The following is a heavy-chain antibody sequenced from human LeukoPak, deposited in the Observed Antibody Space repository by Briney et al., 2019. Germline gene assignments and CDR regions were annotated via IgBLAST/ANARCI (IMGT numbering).Heavy chain of an antibody. Sequence: GGSLRLSCAASGFTFSSYSMNWVRQAPGKGLEWVSSISGSSSYIYYADSVKGRFTISRDNAKNSLYLQMNSLRAEDTAVYYCARVGSSGWYTSVGGGFDYWGQGTLVTVSS. V-gene: IGHV3-21*01. CDR1: GFTFSSYS. J-gene: IGHJ4*02. CDR3: ARVGSSGWYTSVGGGFDY. CDR2: ISGSSSYI. D-gene: IGHD6-19*01.